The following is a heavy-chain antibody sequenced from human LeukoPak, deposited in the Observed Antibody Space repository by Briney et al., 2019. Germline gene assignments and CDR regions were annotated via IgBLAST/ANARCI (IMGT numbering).Heavy chain of an antibody. Sequence: PGGSLRLSCAASGFTFGSYWMSWVRQAPGKGLEWVANIKQDGSEKYYVDSVRGRFTISRDNARNSLYLQMNSLRAEDTAVYYCARATDYYDSSGYYPNWFDPWGQGTLVTVSS. CDR2: IKQDGSEK. CDR3: ARATDYYDSSGYYPNWFDP. CDR1: GFTFGSYW. J-gene: IGHJ5*02. V-gene: IGHV3-7*01. D-gene: IGHD3-22*01.